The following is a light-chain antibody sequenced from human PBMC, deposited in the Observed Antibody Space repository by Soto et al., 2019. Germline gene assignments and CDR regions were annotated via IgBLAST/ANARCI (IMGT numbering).Light chain of an antibody. CDR2: DVN. CDR3: CSYAGSYTYV. V-gene: IGLV2-11*01. CDR1: SSDVGGYNY. Sequence: QSALTQPRSVSGSPGQSVTISCTGTSSDVGGYNYVSWYQQHPAKAPKLMIYDVNKRPSGVPDRFSGSKSANTASLTISGLQAEVEADYYCCSYAGSYTYVFGTGTKVTVL. J-gene: IGLJ1*01.